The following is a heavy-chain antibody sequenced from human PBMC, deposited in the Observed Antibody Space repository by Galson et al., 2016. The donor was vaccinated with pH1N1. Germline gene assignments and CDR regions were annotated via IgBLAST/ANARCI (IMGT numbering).Heavy chain of an antibody. Sequence: SLRLSCAGSGFTFRSYAMSWVRLAPGKGLQWVSTISATGGSTYYVDSVKGRFTISRDNSRNTLHLQMNGLRDEDTALYWCAKDLVRSVPHQGYLDLWGRGTVVTVSS. CDR2: ISATGGST. D-gene: IGHD2-2*01. CDR1: GFTFRSYA. V-gene: IGHV3-23*01. CDR3: AKDLVRSVPHQGYLDL. J-gene: IGHJ2*01.